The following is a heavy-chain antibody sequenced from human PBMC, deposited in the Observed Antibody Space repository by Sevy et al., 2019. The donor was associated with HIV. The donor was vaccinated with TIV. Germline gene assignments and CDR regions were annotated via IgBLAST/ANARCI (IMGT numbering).Heavy chain of an antibody. Sequence: GGSLRLSCAASGFTLSSYWMSWVRQAPGKGLEWVANIKQDGSEKYYVESVKGRFTISRDNAKNSLYLQMNSLRVEDTAAYYCARARAYYYDNSGYSFDYWGQGTLVTVSS. CDR2: IKQDGSEK. CDR3: ARARAYYYDNSGYSFDY. CDR1: GFTLSSYW. D-gene: IGHD3-22*01. V-gene: IGHV3-7*01. J-gene: IGHJ4*02.